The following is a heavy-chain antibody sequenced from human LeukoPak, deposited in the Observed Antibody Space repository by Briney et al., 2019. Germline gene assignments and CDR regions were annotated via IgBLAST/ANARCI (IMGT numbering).Heavy chain of an antibody. CDR3: AKDLQGHCAGDCYVY. D-gene: IGHD2-21*02. CDR1: GFTFSSYA. J-gene: IGHJ4*02. V-gene: IGHV3-23*01. CDR2: ISGSGGST. Sequence: GGSLRLSCAASGFTFSSYAMSWVRQAPGKGLEWVSVISGSGGSTHYADSVKGRFTISRDNSKNTLYLQMNSLRAEDTAVYFCAKDLQGHCAGDCYVYWGQGTLVTVTS.